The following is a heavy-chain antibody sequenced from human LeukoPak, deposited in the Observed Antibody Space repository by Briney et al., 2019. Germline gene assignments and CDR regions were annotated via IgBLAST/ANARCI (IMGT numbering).Heavy chain of an antibody. CDR3: ARHVSGTVLSDY. CDR1: GGSFSGYY. Sequence: SETLSLTCAVYGGSFSGYYWSWIRQPPGEGLEWIGEINHSGSTNYNPSLKSRVTISVDTSKNQFSLKLSSVTAADTAVYYCARHVSGTVLSDYWGQGTLVTVSS. CDR2: INHSGST. D-gene: IGHD2/OR15-2a*01. V-gene: IGHV4-34*01. J-gene: IGHJ4*02.